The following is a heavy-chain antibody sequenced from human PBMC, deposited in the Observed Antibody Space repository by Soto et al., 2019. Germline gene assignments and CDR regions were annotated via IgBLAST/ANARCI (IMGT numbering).Heavy chain of an antibody. CDR2: MMPMSGET. Sequence: ASVQDSCQGSRYTFTRYFMHWLRQPPGQGLEWMRWMMPMSGETKYSQNIQDRVTMNRDSTIRRVYMEVTSLRSDDTAVYYCARGYYDSSDFYSAGGFDPWGQGTTVTVSS. V-gene: IGHV1-2*02. D-gene: IGHD3-22*01. CDR3: ARGYYDSSDFYSAGGFDP. J-gene: IGHJ5*02. CDR1: RYTFTRYF.